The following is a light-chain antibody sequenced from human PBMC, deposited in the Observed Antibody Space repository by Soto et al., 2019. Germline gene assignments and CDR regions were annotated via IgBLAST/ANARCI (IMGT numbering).Light chain of an antibody. Sequence: QSALTQPASVSGSPGQSITISCTGTSSDVGGYNDVSWYQQHPGKAPKLMIYDVSNRPSGVSNRFSGSKSANTASLTISGLHAEDEAGYYCSSYTGSSTYVVFGGGTKLTVL. CDR1: SSDVGGYND. V-gene: IGLV2-14*01. CDR2: DVS. CDR3: SSYTGSSTYVV. J-gene: IGLJ2*01.